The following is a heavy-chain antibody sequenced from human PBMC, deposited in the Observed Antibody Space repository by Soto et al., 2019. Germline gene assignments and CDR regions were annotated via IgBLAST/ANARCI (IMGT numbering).Heavy chain of an antibody. D-gene: IGHD3-3*01. CDR3: ARVHDFWSGYPPYNYYYYGMDV. J-gene: IGHJ6*02. Sequence: GGSLRLSCAASGFTFSSYEMNWVRQAPGKGLEWVSYISSSGSTIYYADSVKGRFTISRDNAKNSLYLQMNSLRAEDTAVYYCARVHDFWSGYPPYNYYYYGMDVWGQGTTVTVSS. CDR1: GFTFSSYE. CDR2: ISSSGSTI. V-gene: IGHV3-48*03.